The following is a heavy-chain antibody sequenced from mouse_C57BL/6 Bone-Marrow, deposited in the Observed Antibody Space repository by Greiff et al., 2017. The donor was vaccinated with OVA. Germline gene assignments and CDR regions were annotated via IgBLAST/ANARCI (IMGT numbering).Heavy chain of an antibody. D-gene: IGHD2-4*01. CDR3: ARYGYDYDGVYFDY. CDR1: GFTFTDYY. CDR2: IRTKANGYTT. V-gene: IGHV7-3*01. Sequence: EVLLVESGGGLVQPGGSLSLSCAASGFTFTDYYMSWVRQPPGKALEWLGFIRTKANGYTTEYSASVKGRFTISSNNSQSILYLQMNAQKAEDSATDYCARYGYDYDGVYFDYWGKGTTLTVSS. J-gene: IGHJ2*01.